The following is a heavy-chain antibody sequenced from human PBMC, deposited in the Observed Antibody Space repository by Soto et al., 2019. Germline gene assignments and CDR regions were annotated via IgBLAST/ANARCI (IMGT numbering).Heavy chain of an antibody. CDR3: ARGPYYDFWQGFSYFDD. Sequence: QVQLAQSGAEVKKPGSSVKVSCKASGGTFNIYAISWVRQAPGQGLEWMAGIIPVFGPPSFAQKFRGRVTITADESTDTAYMELSSLGSEDTAFYYCARGPYYDFWQGFSYFDDWGQETLVIVSS. D-gene: IGHD3-3*01. J-gene: IGHJ4*02. CDR1: GGTFNIYA. V-gene: IGHV1-69*01. CDR2: IIPVFGPP.